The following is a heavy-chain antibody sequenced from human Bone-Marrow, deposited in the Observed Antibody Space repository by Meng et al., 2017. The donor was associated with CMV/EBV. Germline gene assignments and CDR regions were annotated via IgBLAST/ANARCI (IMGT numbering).Heavy chain of an antibody. V-gene: IGHV4-38-2*02. CDR2: IYHSGST. CDR1: GYSISSGYY. Sequence: SETLSLTCTVSGYSISSGYYWGWIRQPPGKGLEWIGSIYHSGSTYYNPSLKSRVTISVDTSKNQFSLKLSSVTAADTAVYYCARVSGSYFDYSGQGSLVTVSS. J-gene: IGHJ4*02. CDR3: ARVSGSYFDY. D-gene: IGHD1-26*01.